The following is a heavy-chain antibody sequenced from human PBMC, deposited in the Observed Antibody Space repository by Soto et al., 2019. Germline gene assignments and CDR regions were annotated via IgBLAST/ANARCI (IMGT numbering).Heavy chain of an antibody. CDR1: GYTFTKYG. Sequence: QVQLVQSGAEVKKPGASVKVSCKASGYTFTKYGINWVRQAPGQGLEWMGWISADNGDTNYAQKCQGRVTMTTDTATSTVYMELRSLISDDTAVYYCARGLAQPLGYWGQGTLVTVSS. D-gene: IGHD2-2*01. J-gene: IGHJ4*02. V-gene: IGHV1-18*01. CDR2: ISADNGDT. CDR3: ARGLAQPLGY.